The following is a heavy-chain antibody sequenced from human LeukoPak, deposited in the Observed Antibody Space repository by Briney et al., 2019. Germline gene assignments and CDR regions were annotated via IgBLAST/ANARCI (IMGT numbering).Heavy chain of an antibody. V-gene: IGHV5-51*01. CDR2: IYPGDSDT. Sequence: GASLQISCKGSGSSFTSYWIGWVRQLAGKGLEWMGIIYPGDSDTRYSPSFQGQVTISADKSISTAYLQWSSLKASDTAMYYCARRRSGYQNYYFDYWGQGTLVTVSS. J-gene: IGHJ4*02. D-gene: IGHD3-3*01. CDR1: GSSFTSYW. CDR3: ARRRSGYQNYYFDY.